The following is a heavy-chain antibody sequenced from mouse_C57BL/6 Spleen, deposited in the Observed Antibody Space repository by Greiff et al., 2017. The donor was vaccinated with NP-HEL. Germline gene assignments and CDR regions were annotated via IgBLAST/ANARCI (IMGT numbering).Heavy chain of an antibody. CDR3: ANFYYGSSGGFAY. CDR1: GYTFTSYG. V-gene: IGHV1-81*01. J-gene: IGHJ3*01. CDR2: IYPRSGNT. Sequence: QVQLKQSGAELARPGASVKLSCKASGYTFTSYGISWVKQRTGQGLEWIGEIYPRSGNTYYNEKFKGKATLTADKSSSTAYMELRSLTSEDSAVYFCANFYYGSSGGFAYWGQGTLVTVSA. D-gene: IGHD1-1*01.